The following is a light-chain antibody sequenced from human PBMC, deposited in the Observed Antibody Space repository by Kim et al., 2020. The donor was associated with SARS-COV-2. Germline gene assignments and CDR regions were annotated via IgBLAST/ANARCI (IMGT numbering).Light chain of an antibody. V-gene: IGKV3-15*01. CDR3: QQYNNWPPIT. CDR1: QSVRSD. CDR2: GAS. Sequence: SPGERATHSCTAIQSVRSDLAWYQQEPGQRPRLLIYGASTRAPGIPARFSGSGSGTEFTLTISSLQSEDFAVYYCQQYNNWPPITFGQGKRLEIK. J-gene: IGKJ5*01.